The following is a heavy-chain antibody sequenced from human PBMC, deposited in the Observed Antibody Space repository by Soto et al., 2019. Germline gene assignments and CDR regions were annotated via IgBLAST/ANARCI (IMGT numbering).Heavy chain of an antibody. CDR2: IIPIFGTA. Sequence: QVQLVQSGAEVKKPGSSVKVSCKASGGTFSSYAISWVRQAPGQGLEWMGGIIPIFGTANYAQKFQGRVTITADESTSTAYMELSSLSSEDTAVYYCARDIVVVPAAPPSWFDPWGQGTLVTVSS. V-gene: IGHV1-69*01. D-gene: IGHD2-2*01. CDR3: ARDIVVVPAAPPSWFDP. J-gene: IGHJ5*02. CDR1: GGTFSSYA.